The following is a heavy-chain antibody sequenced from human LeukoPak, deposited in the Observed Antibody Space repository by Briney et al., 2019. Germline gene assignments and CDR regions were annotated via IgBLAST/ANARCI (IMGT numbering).Heavy chain of an antibody. CDR2: IIPILGIA. V-gene: IGHV1-69*04. D-gene: IGHD6-19*01. CDR1: GGTFSSYA. CDR3: DYAVAGTWGRYFDY. J-gene: IGHJ4*02. Sequence: SVKVSCKASGGTFSSYAISWVRQAPGQGLEWMGRIIPILGIANYAQKFQGRVTITADKSTSTAYMELSSLRSEDTAVYYCDYAVAGTWGRYFDYWGQGTLVTVSS.